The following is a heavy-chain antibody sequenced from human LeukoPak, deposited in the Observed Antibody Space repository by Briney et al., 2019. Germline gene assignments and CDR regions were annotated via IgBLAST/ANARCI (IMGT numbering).Heavy chain of an antibody. D-gene: IGHD6-13*01. CDR2: IIPIFGTA. J-gene: IGHJ4*02. Sequence: SVKVSCKASGGTFSSYAISWVRQAPGQGLEWMGGIIPIFGTANYAQKFQGRVTITADESTSTAYMELSSLRSEDTAVYYCAREGLVLGKNHSYYFDYWGQGTLVTVSS. CDR1: GGTFSSYA. V-gene: IGHV1-69*13. CDR3: AREGLVLGKNHSYYFDY.